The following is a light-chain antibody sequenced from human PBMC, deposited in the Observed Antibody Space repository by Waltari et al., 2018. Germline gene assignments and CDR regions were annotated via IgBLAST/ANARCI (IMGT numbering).Light chain of an antibody. Sequence: IQMTQSPSSLSASVGDRVTITCRASQTINKYLNWYQQRPGRAPKLLFSSISSIQMGVPSRFSASGSGTDFTLTISSLQPEDFAAYYCQQSDTLPLTFGGGTKLEMK. CDR2: SIS. J-gene: IGKJ4*01. V-gene: IGKV1-39*01. CDR3: QQSDTLPLT. CDR1: QTINKY.